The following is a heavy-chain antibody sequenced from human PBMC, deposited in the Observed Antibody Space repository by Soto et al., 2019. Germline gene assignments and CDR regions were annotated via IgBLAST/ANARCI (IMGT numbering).Heavy chain of an antibody. D-gene: IGHD2-2*02. CDR3: AKDRGRYCSSTSCYIDY. CDR1: GFTFDDYT. V-gene: IGHV3-43*01. J-gene: IGHJ4*02. Sequence: GGSLRLSCAASGFTFDDYTMHWVRQAPGKGLEWVSLISWDGGSTYYADSVKGRFTISRDNSKNSLYLQMNSLRTEDTALYYCAKDRGRYCSSTSCYIDYWGQGTLVTGSS. CDR2: ISWDGGST.